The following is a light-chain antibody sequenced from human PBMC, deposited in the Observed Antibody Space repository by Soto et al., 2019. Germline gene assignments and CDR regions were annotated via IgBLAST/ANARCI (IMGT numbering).Light chain of an antibody. CDR3: SSYVGSNNLGV. CDR1: SSDVGAYNY. Sequence: QSALTQPPSASGSPGQSVTISCTGTSSDVGAYNYVSWYQQRPGKVPKLIIYEVSKRPSGVPDRFSGSKSGNTASLTVSGLQAEDEADYYCSSYVGSNNLGVFGTGTKLTVL. V-gene: IGLV2-8*01. CDR2: EVS. J-gene: IGLJ1*01.